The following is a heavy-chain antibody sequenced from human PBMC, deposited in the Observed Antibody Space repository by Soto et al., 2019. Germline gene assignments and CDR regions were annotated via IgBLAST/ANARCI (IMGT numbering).Heavy chain of an antibody. V-gene: IGHV4-34*01. CDR1: GGSFSGYY. J-gene: IGHJ6*03. Sequence: SETLSLTCAVYGGSFSGYYWSWIRQPPGKGLEWIGEINHSGSTNYNPSLKSRVTISVDTSKNQLSLKLSSVTAADTAVYYCAVTGYSSSWFRSYYYYYMDVWGKGTTVTVSS. CDR3: AVTGYSSSWFRSYYYYYMDV. CDR2: INHSGST. D-gene: IGHD6-13*01.